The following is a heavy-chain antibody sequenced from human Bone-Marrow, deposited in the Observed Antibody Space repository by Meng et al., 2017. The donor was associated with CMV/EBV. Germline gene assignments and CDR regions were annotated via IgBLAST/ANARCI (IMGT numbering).Heavy chain of an antibody. J-gene: IGHJ3*02. D-gene: IGHD2-2*01. CDR1: GFTFSGSA. V-gene: IGHV3-73*01. CDR3: TRLVPAATQRGAFDI. Sequence: GESLKISCAASGFTFSGSAMHWVRQASGKGLEWVGRIRSKANSYATAYAASVKGRFTISRDDSKNTAYLQMNSLKTEDTAVYYCTRLVPAATQRGAFDIWGQGTMVPVSS. CDR2: IRSKANSYAT.